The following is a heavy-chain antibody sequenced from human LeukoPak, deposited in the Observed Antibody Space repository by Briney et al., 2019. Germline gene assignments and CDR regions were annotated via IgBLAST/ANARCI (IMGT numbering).Heavy chain of an antibody. J-gene: IGHJ5*02. D-gene: IGHD3-3*01. CDR2: INPNSGGT. V-gene: IGHV1-2*02. CDR3: ARDSYDFWSGWDSVDWFDP. Sequence: ASVKVSCKASGYTFTGYYMHWVRQAPGQGLEWMGWINPNSGGTNYAQKFQGRVTMTRDTSISTAYMELSRLRSDDTAVYYCARDSYDFWSGWDSVDWFDPWGQGTLVTVSS. CDR1: GYTFTGYY.